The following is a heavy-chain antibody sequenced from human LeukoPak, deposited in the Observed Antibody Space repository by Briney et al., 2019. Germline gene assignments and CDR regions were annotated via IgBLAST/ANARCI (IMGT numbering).Heavy chain of an antibody. CDR3: ARDPEGVTPLDY. D-gene: IGHD3-10*01. CDR2: ISALNGNT. J-gene: IGHJ4*02. Sequence: GASVKVSCEASGYIFTSYGFAWVRQAPGQGLEWMGWISALNGNTNYAQKFQGRVTMTTDTSTSTAYMELGSLTSDDTAMYYCARDPEGVTPLDYWGQGTLVTVSS. CDR1: GYIFTSYG. V-gene: IGHV1-18*01.